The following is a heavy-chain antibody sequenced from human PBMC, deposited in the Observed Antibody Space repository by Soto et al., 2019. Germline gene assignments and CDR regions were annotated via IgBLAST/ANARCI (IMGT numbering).Heavy chain of an antibody. Sequence: ASVKVSCKASGYTFTSYAMHWVRQAPGQRLEWMGWINAGNGNTKYSQKFQGRVTITRDTSASTTYMELSSLRSEDTAVYYCARAEQWLLFDYWGQGTMVTVYS. CDR1: GYTFTSYA. J-gene: IGHJ4*02. CDR2: INAGNGNT. D-gene: IGHD6-19*01. CDR3: ARAEQWLLFDY. V-gene: IGHV1-3*01.